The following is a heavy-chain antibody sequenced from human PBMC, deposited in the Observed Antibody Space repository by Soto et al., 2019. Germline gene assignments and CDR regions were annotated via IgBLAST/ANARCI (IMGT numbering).Heavy chain of an antibody. CDR1: GFTFSSYS. V-gene: IGHV3-21*01. CDR2: ISSSSCYI. CDR3: ARGARRVGESRIYYYYYYMDV. Sequence: EVQLVESGGGLVKPGGSLRLSCAASGFTFSSYSMNWVRQAPGKGLEWVSSISSSSCYIYYADSVKGRFTISRDNAKNSLYLQMNSLRAEDTAVYYCARGARRVGESRIYYYYYYMDVWGKGTTVTVSS. D-gene: IGHD3-10*01. J-gene: IGHJ6*03.